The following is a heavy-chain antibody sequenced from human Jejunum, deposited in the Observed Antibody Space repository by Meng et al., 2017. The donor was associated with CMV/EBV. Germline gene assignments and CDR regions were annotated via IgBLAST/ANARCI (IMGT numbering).Heavy chain of an antibody. CDR2: IKPKNGAT. J-gene: IGHJ4*02. D-gene: IGHD3-10*01. V-gene: IGHV1-2*02. CDR3: AGGGDRGEEDY. Sequence: CKASGYTFTDCFVRWVRRAHGQGHGWMGWIKPKNGATSNEQKYQGRVTLTRNTSISTAYMELTSLKSDDAAMYYCAGGGDRGEEDYWGQGTLVTVSS. CDR1: GYTFTDCF.